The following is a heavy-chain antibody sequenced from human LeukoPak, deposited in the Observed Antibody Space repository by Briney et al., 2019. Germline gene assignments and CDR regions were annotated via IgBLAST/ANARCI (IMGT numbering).Heavy chain of an antibody. D-gene: IGHD3-16*01. CDR3: ARGGEWAYYYYYMDV. CDR2: MNPNSGNT. V-gene: IGHV1-8*01. J-gene: IGHJ6*03. CDR1: GYTFTSYD. Sequence: ASVKVSCKASGYTFTSYDINWVRQATGQGLEWMGWMNPNSGNTGYAQKFQGRVTMTRNTSISTAYMELSSLRSEDTAVYYWARGGEWAYYYYYMDVWGKGTTVTISS.